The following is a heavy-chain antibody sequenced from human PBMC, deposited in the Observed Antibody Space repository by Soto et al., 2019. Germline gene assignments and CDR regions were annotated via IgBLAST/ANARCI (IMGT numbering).Heavy chain of an antibody. CDR1: GFTLSTYG. CDR3: ARPLEQWQLGFGMDV. Sequence: LRLSCAASGFTLSTYGMHWARQAPGKGLEWVAVVWYDGSNKYYADSVKGRFTVSRDNSKNTLYLQMNSLRAEDTAVYYCARPLEQWQLGFGMDVWGQGSPVTVSS. D-gene: IGHD6-19*01. J-gene: IGHJ6*01. V-gene: IGHV3-33*01. CDR2: VWYDGSNK.